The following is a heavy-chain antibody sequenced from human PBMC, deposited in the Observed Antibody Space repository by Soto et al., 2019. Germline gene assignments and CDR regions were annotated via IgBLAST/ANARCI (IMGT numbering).Heavy chain of an antibody. D-gene: IGHD6-19*01. CDR3: AKEGEHSSGWANFDY. Sequence: TASGFTFSSYAMSWVRQAPGKGLEWVSAISGSGYSTYYADSVKGRFTISRDNSKNTLYLQMNSLRAEDTTVYYCAKEGEHSSGWANFDYWGQGTLVTVSS. V-gene: IGHV3-23*01. CDR1: GFTFSSYA. CDR2: ISGSGYST. J-gene: IGHJ4*02.